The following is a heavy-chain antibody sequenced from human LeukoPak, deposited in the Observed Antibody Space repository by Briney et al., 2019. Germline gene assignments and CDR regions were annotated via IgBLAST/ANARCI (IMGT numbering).Heavy chain of an antibody. Sequence: HPGVSLRLSCAASGFTFSSHEMNWVRQTPGKGLECVSYISSSGSSIYYADSVKGRFTISRDNAKNSLYLQMNGLRAEDTAVYYCARAPWSGYWGQGTLVTVSS. V-gene: IGHV3-48*03. CDR3: ARAPWSGY. CDR1: GFTFSSHE. CDR2: ISSSGSSI. J-gene: IGHJ4*02. D-gene: IGHD3-10*01.